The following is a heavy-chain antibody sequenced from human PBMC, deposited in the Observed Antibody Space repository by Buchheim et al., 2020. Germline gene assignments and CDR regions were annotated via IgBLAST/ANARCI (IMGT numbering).Heavy chain of an antibody. D-gene: IGHD6-6*01. J-gene: IGHJ6*02. Sequence: EVQLVESGGGLVQPGGSLRLSCAASGFTVSSNYMSWVRQAPGKGLEWVSVIYSGGSTYYADSVKGRFTISRDNSKNTLYLQMNSLRAEDTAVYYCARVGIAARPQFYYYGMDAWGQGTT. CDR3: ARVGIAARPQFYYYGMDA. V-gene: IGHV3-66*01. CDR1: GFTVSSNY. CDR2: IYSGGST.